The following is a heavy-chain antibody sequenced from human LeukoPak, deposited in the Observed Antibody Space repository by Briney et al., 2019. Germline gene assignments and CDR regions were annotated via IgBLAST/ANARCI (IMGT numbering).Heavy chain of an antibody. Sequence: GGSLRLSCAASGFTFSSYAMNWVRQAPGKGLEWVAGISGSGGSTYDADSVKGRFTISRDNSKNSLYLQMNSLRVEDTAIYYCAREVAVTGTPSLDNWGQGTLVTVSS. D-gene: IGHD6-19*01. CDR3: AREVAVTGTPSLDN. J-gene: IGHJ4*02. CDR1: GFTFSSYA. CDR2: ISGSGGST. V-gene: IGHV3-23*01.